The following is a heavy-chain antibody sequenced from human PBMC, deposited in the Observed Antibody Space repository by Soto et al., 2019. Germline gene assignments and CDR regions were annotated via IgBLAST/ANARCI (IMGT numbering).Heavy chain of an antibody. CDR1: GYTFTDYY. J-gene: IGHJ4*01. Sequence: ASVKVSCKASGYTFTDYYLHWVRQAPGLGLEWIGRVNPIVSMSNYAQKFQGRVTITADKSTNTVYLQMNSLRTEDTALYYCAADLPGHGGGYEFDYWGQGTPVTVSS. CDR2: VNPIVSMS. CDR3: AADLPGHGGGYEFDY. V-gene: IGHV1-46*01. D-gene: IGHD2-15*01.